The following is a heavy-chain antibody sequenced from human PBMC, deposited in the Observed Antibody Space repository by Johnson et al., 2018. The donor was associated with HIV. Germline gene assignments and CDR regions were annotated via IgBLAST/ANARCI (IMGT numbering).Heavy chain of an antibody. CDR3: AGRGYYDAFDI. V-gene: IGHV3-20*04. CDR1: GFTVSSNY. CDR2: LNWNGGST. Sequence: VQLVESGGGLIQPGGSLRLSCAASGFTVSSNYMSWVRQAPGKGLEWVSGLNWNGGSTGYADSVKGRFPISRDNAKNSLYLQMNSLRAEDTALYYCAGRGYYDAFDIWGQGTMVTVSS. J-gene: IGHJ3*02. D-gene: IGHD3-22*01.